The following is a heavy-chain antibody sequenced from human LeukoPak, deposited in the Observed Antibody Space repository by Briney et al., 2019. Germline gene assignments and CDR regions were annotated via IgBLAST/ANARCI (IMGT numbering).Heavy chain of an antibody. CDR2: ISGSGGST. J-gene: IGHJ4*02. Sequence: PGGSLRPSCAASGFSFSNYGMNWVRQAPGKGLEWVSAISGSGGSTYYADSVKGRFTISRDNSENTLYLQMNSLRAEDTAVYYCAKVPGYCSGGSCYFTALDYWGQGTLVTVSS. CDR3: AKVPGYCSGGSCYFTALDY. V-gene: IGHV3-23*01. D-gene: IGHD2-15*01. CDR1: GFSFSNYG.